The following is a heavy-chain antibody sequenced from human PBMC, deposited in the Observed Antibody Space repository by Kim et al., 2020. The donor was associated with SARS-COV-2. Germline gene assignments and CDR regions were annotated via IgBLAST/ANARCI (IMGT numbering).Heavy chain of an antibody. CDR3: ARDRSVAVAGTSNYYYYYGMDV. V-gene: IGHV6-1*01. J-gene: IGHJ6*02. Sequence: SQTLSLTCAISGDSVSSNSAAWNWIRQSPSRGLEWLGRTYYRSKWYNDYAVSVKSRITINPDTSKNQFSLQLNSVTPEDTAVYYCARDRSVAVAGTSNYYYYYGMDVWGQGTTVTVSS. CDR2: TYYRSKWYN. D-gene: IGHD6-19*01. CDR1: GDSVSSNSAA.